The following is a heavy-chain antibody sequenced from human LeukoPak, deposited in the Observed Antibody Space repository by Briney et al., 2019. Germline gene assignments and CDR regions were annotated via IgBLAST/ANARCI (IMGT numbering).Heavy chain of an antibody. CDR3: ASGGIQLWYVDY. J-gene: IGHJ4*02. V-gene: IGHV3-23*01. Sequence: GGSLRLSCAASGFTFSSYWMNWARQAPGKGLEWVSAISGSGGSTYYADSVKGRFTISRDNSKNTLYLQMNSLRAEDTAVYYCASGGIQLWYVDYWGQGTLVTVSS. D-gene: IGHD5-18*01. CDR1: GFTFSSYW. CDR2: ISGSGGST.